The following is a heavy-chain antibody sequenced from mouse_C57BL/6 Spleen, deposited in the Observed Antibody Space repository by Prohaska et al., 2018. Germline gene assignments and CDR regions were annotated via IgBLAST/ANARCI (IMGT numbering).Heavy chain of an antibody. J-gene: IGHJ4*01. V-gene: IGHV1-72*01. Sequence: QVQLQQPGAELVKPGASVKLSCKASGYTFTSYWMHWVKQRPGRGLERIGRIDPNSGGTKYNEKFKSKATLTVDKPSSTAYMQLSSLTSEDSAVYYCARSYYYGSSYYAMDYWGQGTSVTVSS. CDR1: GYTFTSYW. CDR3: ARSYYYGSSYYAMDY. D-gene: IGHD1-1*01. CDR2: IDPNSGGT.